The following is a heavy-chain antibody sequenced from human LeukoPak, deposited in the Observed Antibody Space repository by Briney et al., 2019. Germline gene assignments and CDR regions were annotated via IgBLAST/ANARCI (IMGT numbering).Heavy chain of an antibody. J-gene: IGHJ4*02. CDR2: ISSSGSTI. CDR3: ARDPGVAGTSDY. V-gene: IGHV3-48*03. D-gene: IGHD6-19*01. Sequence: GGSLRLSCAASGFTFSSYEMNWVRQAPGKGLEWVSYISSSGSTIYYADSVKGRFTISRDNAKNSLYLQMNSLRAEDTAVYYCARDPGVAGTSDYWGQGTLVTVSS. CDR1: GFTFSSYE.